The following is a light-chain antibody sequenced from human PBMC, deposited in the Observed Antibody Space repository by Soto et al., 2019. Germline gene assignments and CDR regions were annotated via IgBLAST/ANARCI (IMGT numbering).Light chain of an antibody. CDR3: QQRSDWPPIT. CDR1: QSVSSY. J-gene: IGKJ5*01. V-gene: IGKV3-11*01. CDR2: DAS. Sequence: EIVLIQSPATLSLSPGGRSTLSCMAIQSVSSYLACYQQKPRQPPRLLVYDASNRATGIPARFTGSGSGTDFTLTISSVDPEDFAVYYCQQRSDWPPITFGQGTRLEIK.